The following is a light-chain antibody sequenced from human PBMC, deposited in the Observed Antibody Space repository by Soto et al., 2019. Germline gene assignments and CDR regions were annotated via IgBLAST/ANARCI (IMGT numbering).Light chain of an antibody. CDR1: PSFRGL. Sequence: PGDTATLSSRARPSFRGLLAWYQQTPGQAPRLLISDAYNRATGIPPRFSGSRWWRTFSLTTSSREAEESVVYYCRQRHKWRTPFGQGTRLEIK. CDR2: DAY. V-gene: IGKV3-11*02. J-gene: IGKJ5*01. CDR3: RQRHKWRTP.